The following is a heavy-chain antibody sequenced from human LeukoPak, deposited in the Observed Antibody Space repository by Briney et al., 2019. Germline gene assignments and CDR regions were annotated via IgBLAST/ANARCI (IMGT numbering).Heavy chain of an antibody. CDR1: GLTFSSHS. J-gene: IGHJ4*02. D-gene: IGHD6-6*01. V-gene: IGHV3-23*01. CDR2: ISTGGDIT. CDR3: ATGGLSARKFAY. Sequence: GGSLRLSCAASGLTFSSHSMSWVRQAPGKGLEWVSVISTGGDITYYAGSVKGRFTISRDNSKNTLSLQMNILRVEDTAIYFCATGGLSARKFAYWGQGTPVTVSS.